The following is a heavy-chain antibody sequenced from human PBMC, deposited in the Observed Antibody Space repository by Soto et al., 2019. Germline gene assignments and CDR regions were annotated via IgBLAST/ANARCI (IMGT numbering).Heavy chain of an antibody. D-gene: IGHD6-19*01. CDR1: GFTFSSDA. CDR3: ATGRDWWEWLVPFDY. CDR2: ISGSGGST. V-gene: IGHV3-23*01. J-gene: IGHJ4*02. Sequence: LGGSLRRSCAASGFTFSSDAMSWVRQAPGEGLEWVSAISGSGGSTYYSDSVKGRVTSARDKSKNTLYLQMNSLRDEDTAVYYCATGRDWWEWLVPFDYWGQGTLVTVSS.